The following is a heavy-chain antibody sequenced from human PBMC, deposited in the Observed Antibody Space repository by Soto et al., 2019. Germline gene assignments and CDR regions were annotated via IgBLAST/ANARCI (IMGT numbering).Heavy chain of an antibody. D-gene: IGHD4-4*01. CDR2: ITTYNGNT. Sequence: ASVKVSCKASGYTFTNYDISWVRQAPGQGLEWMGWITTYNGNTNNAQKLQGRVTMTTDTSTSTAYMELRSLRSDDTAVYYCARYTYSNYERDYWGQGTLVTVSS. CDR3: ARYTYSNYERDY. CDR1: GYTFTNYD. J-gene: IGHJ4*02. V-gene: IGHV1-18*04.